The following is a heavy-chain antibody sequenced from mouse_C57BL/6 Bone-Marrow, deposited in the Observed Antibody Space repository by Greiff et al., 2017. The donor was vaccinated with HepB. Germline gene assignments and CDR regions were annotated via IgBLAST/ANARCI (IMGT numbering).Heavy chain of an antibody. J-gene: IGHJ3*01. V-gene: IGHV1-50*01. CDR1: GYTFTSYW. CDR2: IDPSDSYT. Sequence: QVQLKQPGAELVKPGASVKLSCKASGYTFTSYWMQWVKQRPGQGLEWIGEIDPSDSYTNYNQKFKGKATLTVDPSSSTAYMQLSSLTSEDSAVYYCARERGFAYWGQGTLVTVSA. CDR3: ARERGFAY.